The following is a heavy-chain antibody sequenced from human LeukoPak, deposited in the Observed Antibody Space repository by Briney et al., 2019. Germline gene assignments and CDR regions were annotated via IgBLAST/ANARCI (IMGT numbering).Heavy chain of an antibody. CDR1: GFTFSSYE. D-gene: IGHD3-10*01. V-gene: IGHV3-48*03. CDR2: ISSSGSTI. Sequence: GGSLRLSCAASGFTFSSYEMNWVRQAPGKGLEWVSYISSSGSTIYYTDSLKGRFTISRDNARNSLYLQMNSLRAEDTAVYYCAKAYGSGSNDYWGQGTLVTVSS. J-gene: IGHJ4*02. CDR3: AKAYGSGSNDY.